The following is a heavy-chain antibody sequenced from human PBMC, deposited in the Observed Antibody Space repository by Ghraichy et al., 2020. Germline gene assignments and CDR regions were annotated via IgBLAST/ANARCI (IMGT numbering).Heavy chain of an antibody. D-gene: IGHD4-23*01. Sequence: ASVKVSCKASGYTFTGYYMHWVRQAPGQGLEWMGWINPNSGGTNYAQKFQGRVTMTRDTSISTAYMELSRLRSDDTAVYYCARDPFTVVTVDYWGQGTLVTVSS. CDR2: INPNSGGT. CDR1: GYTFTGYY. J-gene: IGHJ4*02. CDR3: ARDPFTVVTVDY. V-gene: IGHV1-2*02.